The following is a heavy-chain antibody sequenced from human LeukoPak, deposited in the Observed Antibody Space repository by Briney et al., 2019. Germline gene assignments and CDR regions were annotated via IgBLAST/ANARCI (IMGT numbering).Heavy chain of an antibody. CDR1: GGSISSSSYY. V-gene: IGHV4-39*01. Sequence: PSETLSLTCTVSGGSISSSSYYWGWIRQPPGKGLEWIGSIYYSGSTYYNPSLKSRVTISVDTSKNQFSLKLSSVTAADTAVYYCARSYCSGGSCYSGVGAFDYWGQGTLVTVSS. CDR3: ARSYCSGGSCYSGVGAFDY. J-gene: IGHJ4*02. CDR2: IYYSGST. D-gene: IGHD2-15*01.